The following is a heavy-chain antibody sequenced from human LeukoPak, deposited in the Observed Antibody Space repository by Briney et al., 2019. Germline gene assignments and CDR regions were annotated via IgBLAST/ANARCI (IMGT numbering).Heavy chain of an antibody. CDR1: GGSISSGSYY. V-gene: IGHV4-61*02. CDR3: ARSHSGYDWYYFDY. J-gene: IGHJ4*02. Sequence: SETLSLTCTVSGGSISSGSYYWSWIRQPAGKGLGWIGRIYTSGSTNYNPSLKSRVTISVDTSKNQFSLKLGSVTAADTAVYYCARSHSGYDWYYFDYWGQGTLVTVSS. D-gene: IGHD5-12*01. CDR2: IYTSGST.